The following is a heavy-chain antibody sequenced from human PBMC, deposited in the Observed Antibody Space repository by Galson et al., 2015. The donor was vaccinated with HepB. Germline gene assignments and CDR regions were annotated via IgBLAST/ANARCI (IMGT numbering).Heavy chain of an antibody. CDR3: ARGRLRGPFDSYGMDV. CDR2: IYYSGST. CDR1: GGSISSGDYY. Sequence: ETLSLTCTVSGGSISSGDYYWSWIRQPPGKGLEWIGYIYYSGSTNYNPSLKSRVTISVDTSKNQFSLKLSSVTAADTAVYYCARGRLRGPFDSYGMDVWGQGTTVTVSS. D-gene: IGHD3-10*01. V-gene: IGHV4-61*08. J-gene: IGHJ6*02.